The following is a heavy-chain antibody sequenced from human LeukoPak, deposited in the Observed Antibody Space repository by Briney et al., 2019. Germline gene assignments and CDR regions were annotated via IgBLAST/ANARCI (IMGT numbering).Heavy chain of an antibody. J-gene: IGHJ6*03. CDR2: INGDGRNI. CDR3: ARVGRWELLGVSYYYYYMDV. Sequence: PGGSLRLSCVASGFTFSSYWMHWVRQDPRKGLVWVSRINGDGRNINYADSVRGRFTISRDNAKNTLYLQMNTLRVEDTAVYYCARVGRWELLGVSYYYYYMDVWGRGTTVTVSS. CDR1: GFTFSSYW. D-gene: IGHD1-26*01. V-gene: IGHV3-74*01.